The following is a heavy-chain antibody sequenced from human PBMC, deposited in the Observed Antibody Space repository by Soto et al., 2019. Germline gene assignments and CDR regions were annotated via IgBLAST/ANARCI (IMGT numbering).Heavy chain of an antibody. D-gene: IGHD2-21*02. Sequence: VQLVGSGGGLVYPGGSLTLSCVGSGFSFSDHSMNWVRRVPGKGLQWVSYISSSGDNIHYADSVKGLFTVSRDNAKNTLFLRMNSLRDDDTAMYYCARLPKGSLVTAWGQGTLVTVSS. J-gene: IGHJ4*02. CDR3: ARLPKGSLVTA. CDR2: ISSSGDNI. V-gene: IGHV3-48*02. CDR1: GFSFSDHS.